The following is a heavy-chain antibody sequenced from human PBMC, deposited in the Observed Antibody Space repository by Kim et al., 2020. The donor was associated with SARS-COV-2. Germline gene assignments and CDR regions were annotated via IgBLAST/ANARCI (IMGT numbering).Heavy chain of an antibody. J-gene: IGHJ6*02. Sequence: SLILSCASSLFTSTNNAINFALHYPWKFLEFFSAIIVGTGSTYYADSVKGRFTISRDNSKSTLSLQMSSLRAEDTAVYYCATAVSQTYYYGMDVWGQGNTV. CDR3: ATAVSQTYYYGMDV. D-gene: IGHD2-8*01. CDR2: IIVGTGST. CDR1: LFTSTNNA. V-gene: IGHV3-23*01.